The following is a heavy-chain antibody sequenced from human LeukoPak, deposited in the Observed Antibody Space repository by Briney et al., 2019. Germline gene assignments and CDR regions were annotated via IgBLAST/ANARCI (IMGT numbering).Heavy chain of an antibody. CDR2: INPNSGGT. D-gene: IGHD1-1*01. V-gene: IGHV1-2*02. Sequence: ASVKVSCKASGYTFTGYYMHWVRQAPGQGLEWMGGINPNSGGTNYAQKFQGRGTMTRDTSISTAYMEMSRLRSDDTAVYYCARDWNVDYFDYWGQGTLVTVSS. CDR1: GYTFTGYY. CDR3: ARDWNVDYFDY. J-gene: IGHJ4*02.